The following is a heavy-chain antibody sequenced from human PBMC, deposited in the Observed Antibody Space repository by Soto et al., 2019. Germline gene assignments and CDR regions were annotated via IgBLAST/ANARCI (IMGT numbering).Heavy chain of an antibody. V-gene: IGHV5-10-1*01. Sequence: GESLKISCKGSGYSFTSYWISWVRQMPGKGLEWMGRIDPSDSYTNYSPSFQGHVTISADKSISTAYLQWSSLKASDTAMYYCARPPVVAAERGYYYYGMDVWGQGTTVTVSS. CDR1: GYSFTSYW. CDR3: ARPPVVAAERGYYYYGMDV. J-gene: IGHJ6*02. D-gene: IGHD5-12*01. CDR2: IDPSDSYT.